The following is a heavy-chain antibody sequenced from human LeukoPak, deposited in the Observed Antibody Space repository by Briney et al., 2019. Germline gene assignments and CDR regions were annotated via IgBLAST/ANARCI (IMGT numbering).Heavy chain of an antibody. J-gene: IGHJ4*02. CDR3: ARHGSYDNSGHYFPFDY. D-gene: IGHD3-22*01. Sequence: SETLSLTCTVSGGSTSSRSYYWGWIRQPPGKGLEWIGSIYYSGNTYYNPSLKSRITISVDTSKNQFSLKLSSVTAADTAVYYCARHGSYDNSGHYFPFDYWGQGTLVTVSS. CDR2: IYYSGNT. CDR1: GGSTSSRSYY. V-gene: IGHV4-39*01.